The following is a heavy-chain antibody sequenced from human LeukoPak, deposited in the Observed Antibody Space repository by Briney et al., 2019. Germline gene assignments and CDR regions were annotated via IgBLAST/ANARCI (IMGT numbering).Heavy chain of an antibody. CDR1: GGSISSSSYY. D-gene: IGHD5-18*01. Sequence: PSETLSLTCTVSGGSISSSSYYWSWIRQPAGKGLEWIGRIYTSGSTNYNPSLKSRVTMSVDTSKNQFSLKLSSVTAADTAVYYCARGATAMVDYWGQGTLVTVSS. CDR3: ARGATAMVDY. J-gene: IGHJ4*02. CDR2: IYTSGST. V-gene: IGHV4-61*02.